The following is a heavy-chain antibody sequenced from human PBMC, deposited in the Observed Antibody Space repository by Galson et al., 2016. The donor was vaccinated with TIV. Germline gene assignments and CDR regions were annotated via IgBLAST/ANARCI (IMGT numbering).Heavy chain of an antibody. CDR3: ARTPYGDSFGWYFDL. J-gene: IGHJ2*01. V-gene: IGHV2-70*11. CDR2: IDWDDDK. Sequence: PALVKPTQTLTLTCTFSGFSLTTSGMCVSWIRQAPGKGLEWLARIDWDDDKYYRISLQTRLSISKDTSKNQVVLTMTDMDPVDTATYYCARTPYGDSFGWYFDLWGRGTLVTVSS. CDR1: GFSLTTSGMC. D-gene: IGHD4-17*01.